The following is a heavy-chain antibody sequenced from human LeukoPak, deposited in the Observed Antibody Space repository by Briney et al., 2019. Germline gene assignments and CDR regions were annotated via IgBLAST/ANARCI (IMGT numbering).Heavy chain of an antibody. V-gene: IGHV4-34*01. CDR2: INHSGST. CDR3: ARGEGAVTVTTTRTHAFDI. J-gene: IGHJ3*02. D-gene: IGHD4-17*01. Sequence: GSLRLSCAASGFTFGSYSMNWVRQPPGKGLEWTGEINHSGSTNYNPSLKSRVTISVDTSKNQFSLKLSSVTAADTAVYYCARGEGAVTVTTTRTHAFDIWGQGTMVTVSS. CDR1: GFTFGSYS.